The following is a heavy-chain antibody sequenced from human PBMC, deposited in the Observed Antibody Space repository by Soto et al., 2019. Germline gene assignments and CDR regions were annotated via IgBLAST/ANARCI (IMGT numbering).Heavy chain of an antibody. CDR1: GFTFSSSA. CDR2: ITGSGGSS. CDR3: AKEHGSGWDGLPDF. V-gene: IGHV3-23*01. J-gene: IGHJ4*02. D-gene: IGHD6-19*01. Sequence: EVQLLESGGGLVQPGGSLRLSCAASGFTFSSSAVAWVRQSPGKGLEWVSAITGSGGSSYYADSVKGRFTISRNHSKNALYLQMNSMRAEDTALYYCAKEHGSGWDGLPDFWGQGTLVTVSS.